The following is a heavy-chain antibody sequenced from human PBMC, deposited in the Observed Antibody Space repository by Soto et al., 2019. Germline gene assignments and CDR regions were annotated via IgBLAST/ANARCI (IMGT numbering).Heavy chain of an antibody. D-gene: IGHD5-12*01. CDR1: GGSFSGYY. CDR2: INHSGST. V-gene: IGHV4-34*01. CDR3: ARGTTILEGYHWFDP. J-gene: IGHJ5*02. Sequence: PSETLSLTCAVYGGSFSGYYWSWIRQPPGKGLEWIGEINHSGSTNYNPSLKSRVTISVDTSKNQFSLKLSSVTAADTAVYYCARGTTILEGYHWFDPWGQGTLVTVSS.